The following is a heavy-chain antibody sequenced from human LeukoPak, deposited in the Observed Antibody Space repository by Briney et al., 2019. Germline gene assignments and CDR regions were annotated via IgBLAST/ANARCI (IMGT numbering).Heavy chain of an antibody. CDR1: GFIFSSYE. V-gene: IGHV3-48*03. D-gene: IGHD5-18*01. J-gene: IGHJ4*02. Sequence: GGSLRLSCGASGFIFSSYEMNWVRQAPGKGLEWVSYISSSGSTIYYSDSVKGRFTNSRDNAKDSLYLQMNSLRAEDTAVYYCARVGYSYGLDYFDYWGQGDLVTVSS. CDR2: ISSSGSTI. CDR3: ARVGYSYGLDYFDY.